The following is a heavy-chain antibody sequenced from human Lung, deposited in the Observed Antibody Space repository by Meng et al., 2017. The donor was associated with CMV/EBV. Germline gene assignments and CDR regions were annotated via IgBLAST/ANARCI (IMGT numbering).Heavy chain of an antibody. V-gene: IGHV3-48*03. J-gene: IGHJ6*02. Sequence: SCAASGFIFSAYEIIWVRQAPGKGLEWVSYIHARGHIVHYADFVNGRFTIYKDSAKNSVDLQMSSLRVKDTAVYYCAGRLPYYGMDVWVQGTAVTVSS. CDR3: AGRLPYYGMDV. CDR2: IHARGHIV. CDR1: GFIFSAYE.